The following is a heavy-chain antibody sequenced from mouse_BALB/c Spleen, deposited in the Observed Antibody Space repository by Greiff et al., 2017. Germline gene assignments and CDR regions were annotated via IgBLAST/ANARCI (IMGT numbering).Heavy chain of an antibody. CDR3: TRDRRGFDY. CDR1: GFTFSSYT. V-gene: IGHV5-6-4*01. CDR2: ISSGGSYT. J-gene: IGHJ2*01. Sequence: EVQLVESGGGLVKPGGSLKLSCAASGFTFSSYTMSWVRQTPEKRLEWVATISSGGSYTYYPDSVKGRFTISRDNAKNTLYLQMSSLKSEDTAMYYCTRDRRGFDYWGQGTTLTVSS.